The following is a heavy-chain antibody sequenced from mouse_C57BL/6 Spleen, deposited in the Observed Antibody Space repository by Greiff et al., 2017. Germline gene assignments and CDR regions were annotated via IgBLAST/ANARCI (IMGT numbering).Heavy chain of an antibody. CDR3: ARLEDGYYAMDD. J-gene: IGHJ4*01. CDR2: INPGSGGT. Sequence: QVQLKQSGAELVRPGTSVKVSCKASGYAFTNYLIEWVKQRPGQGLEWIGVINPGSGGTNYNEKFKGKATLTADKSSSTAYMQLSSLTSEDSAVYFCARLEDGYYAMDDWGQGTSVTVSS. CDR1: GYAFTNYL. V-gene: IGHV1-54*01. D-gene: IGHD2-3*01.